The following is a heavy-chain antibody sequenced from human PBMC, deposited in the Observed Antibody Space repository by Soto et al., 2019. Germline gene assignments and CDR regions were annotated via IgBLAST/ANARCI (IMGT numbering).Heavy chain of an antibody. V-gene: IGHV1-69*13. CDR1: GGTFSSYA. J-gene: IGHJ6*02. D-gene: IGHD3-10*01. Sequence: ASVKVSCKASGGTFSSYAISWVRQAPGQGLEWMGGIIPIFGTANYAQKFQGRVAITADESTSTAYMELSSLRSEDTAVYYCARDLRGSGSGAVRNGMDVWGQGTTVTVSS. CDR3: ARDLRGSGSGAVRNGMDV. CDR2: IIPIFGTA.